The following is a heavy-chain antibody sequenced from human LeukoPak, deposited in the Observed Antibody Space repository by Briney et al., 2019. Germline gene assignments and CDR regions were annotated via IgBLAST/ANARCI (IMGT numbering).Heavy chain of an antibody. V-gene: IGHV3-23*01. CDR3: ARGVRIAVAGNIDY. CDR1: GFTFSSYG. Sequence: GGSLRLSCAASGFTFSSYGMSWVRQAPGTGLEWVSVISGSGGSTYYADSVKGRFTISRDNSKNTLYLQVNSLRAEDTAVYYCARGVRIAVAGNIDYWGQGTLVTVSS. J-gene: IGHJ4*02. D-gene: IGHD6-19*01. CDR2: ISGSGGST.